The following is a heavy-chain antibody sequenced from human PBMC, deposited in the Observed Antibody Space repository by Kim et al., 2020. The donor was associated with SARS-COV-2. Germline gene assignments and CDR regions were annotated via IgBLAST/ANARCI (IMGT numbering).Heavy chain of an antibody. CDR1: GGSISSGSYY. CDR2: IYTSGST. Sequence: SETLSLTCTVSGGSISSGSYYWSWIRQPAGKGLEWIGRIYTSGSTNYNPSLKSRVTISVDTSKNQFSLKLSSVTAADTAVYYCARDQYDILTGPFSGAFDIWGQGTMVTVSS. J-gene: IGHJ3*02. D-gene: IGHD3-9*01. CDR3: ARDQYDILTGPFSGAFDI. V-gene: IGHV4-61*02.